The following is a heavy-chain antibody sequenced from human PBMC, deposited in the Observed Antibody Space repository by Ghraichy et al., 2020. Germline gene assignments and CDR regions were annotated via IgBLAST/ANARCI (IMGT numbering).Heavy chain of an antibody. Sequence: SETLSLTCTVSGGSISSYYWSWIRQPPGKGLEWIGYIYYSGSTNYNPSLKSRVTISVDTSKNQFSLKLSSVTAADTAVYYCARARRGSGYYLFDYWGQGTLVTVSS. J-gene: IGHJ4*02. D-gene: IGHD3-22*01. CDR3: ARARRGSGYYLFDY. CDR1: GGSISSYY. V-gene: IGHV4-59*01. CDR2: IYYSGST.